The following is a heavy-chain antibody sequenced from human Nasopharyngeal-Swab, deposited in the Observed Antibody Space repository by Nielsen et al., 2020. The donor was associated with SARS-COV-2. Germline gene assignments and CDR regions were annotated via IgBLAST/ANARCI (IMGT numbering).Heavy chain of an antibody. CDR1: GYSFTSYW. CDR2: IYPGDSDT. J-gene: IGHJ6*03. Sequence: GGSLRLSCKGSGYSFTSYWIGWVRQMLGKGLEWMGIIYPGDSDTRYSPSFQGQVTISADKSISTAYLQWSSLKASDTAMYYCARQGAVAGYYYYYMDVWGKGTTVTVSS. CDR3: ARQGAVAGYYYYYMDV. D-gene: IGHD6-19*01. V-gene: IGHV5-51*01.